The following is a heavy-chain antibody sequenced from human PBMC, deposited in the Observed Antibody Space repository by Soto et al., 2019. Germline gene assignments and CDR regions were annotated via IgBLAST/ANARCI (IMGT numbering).Heavy chain of an antibody. Sequence: QVQLQESGPGLVKPSETLSLTCSVSGASISSYYWSWIRQPPGKGLEWIGYILYSGSTNYSPSLESRVTMSADTSKHQVSLKLSSVTAADTAVYYCATALPNDSVPNYYYKDVWGKGTTVTVSS. V-gene: IGHV4-59*01. CDR3: ATALPNDSVPNYYYKDV. D-gene: IGHD2-15*01. CDR1: GASISSYY. J-gene: IGHJ6*03. CDR2: ILYSGST.